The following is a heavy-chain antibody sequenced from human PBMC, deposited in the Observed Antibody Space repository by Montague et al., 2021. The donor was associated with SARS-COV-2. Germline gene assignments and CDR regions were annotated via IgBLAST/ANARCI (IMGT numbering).Heavy chain of an antibody. J-gene: IGHJ5*02. CDR3: ARDRFIAGGRLPHGFDP. V-gene: IGHV4-59*01. CDR1: GGPISGYY. D-gene: IGHD6-13*01. CDR2: IYYSGGT. Sequence: SETLSLTCSVSGGPISGYYRSWIRQSPGKGLEWIGYIYYSGGTIYNPSLKSRVIISVDTSKSQFSLKLSSVTAADTAVYYCARDRFIAGGRLPHGFDPWGQGTLDTVPS.